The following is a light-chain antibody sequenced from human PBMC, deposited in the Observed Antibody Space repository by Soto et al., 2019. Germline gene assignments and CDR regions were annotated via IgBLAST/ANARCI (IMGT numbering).Light chain of an antibody. J-gene: IGKJ5*01. V-gene: IGKV3-15*01. Sequence: EIVMTQSPATLSVSPGEGATLSCRASQSVGTSLAWYQQKPGQAPRLLIQGASTRATGIPARFSGSGSGTEFTLTISSLQSEDFAVYYCQHYNNWPITLGQGTRLEIK. CDR3: QHYNNWPIT. CDR1: QSVGTS. CDR2: GAS.